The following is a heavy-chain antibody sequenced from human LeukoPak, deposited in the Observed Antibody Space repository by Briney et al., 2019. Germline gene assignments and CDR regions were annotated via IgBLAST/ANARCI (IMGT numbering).Heavy chain of an antibody. CDR3: ARTLRLSTPRALDV. V-gene: IGHV3-23*01. CDR1: GFTFSSYV. CDR2: ISGSGGST. Sequence: GGSLRLSCAASGFTFSSYVMSWVRQAPGKGLEWVSTISGSGGSTYYADSVKGRFTISRDDSKNTLNLQMNSLRADDTAVYYCARTLRLSTPRALDVWGQGAMVTVSS. J-gene: IGHJ3*01. D-gene: IGHD4/OR15-4a*01.